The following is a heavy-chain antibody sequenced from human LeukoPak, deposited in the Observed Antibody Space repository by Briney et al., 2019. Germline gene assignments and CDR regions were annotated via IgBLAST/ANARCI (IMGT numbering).Heavy chain of an antibody. D-gene: IGHD5-18*01. CDR1: GGSFSGYY. CDR3: ARGGIRRGYSHGSRQGWFDP. J-gene: IGHJ5*02. V-gene: IGHV4-34*01. Sequence: PSETLSLTCAVYGGSFSGYYWSWIRQPPGKGLEWIGEINHSGSTNYNPSLKSRVTISVDTSKNQFSLKLSSVTAADTAVYYCARGGIRRGYSHGSRQGWFDPWGQGTLVTVSS. CDR2: INHSGST.